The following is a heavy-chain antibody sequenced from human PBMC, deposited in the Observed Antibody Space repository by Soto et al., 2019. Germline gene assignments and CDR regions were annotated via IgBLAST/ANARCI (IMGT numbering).Heavy chain of an antibody. Sequence: QVQLVQSGAEEKKPGASVKVSCKASGYTFTSYAIHWVRQAPGQRIEWMGWINAGNGNTKYSQKFQGRVTITRDTSASTASMARSSRRSEGAAVYFCASSPIHLEPYGMGVWGQGTTVTFSS. CDR1: GYTFTSYA. D-gene: IGHD1-1*01. CDR2: INAGNGNT. V-gene: IGHV1-3*05. J-gene: IGHJ6*02. CDR3: ASSPIHLEPYGMGV.